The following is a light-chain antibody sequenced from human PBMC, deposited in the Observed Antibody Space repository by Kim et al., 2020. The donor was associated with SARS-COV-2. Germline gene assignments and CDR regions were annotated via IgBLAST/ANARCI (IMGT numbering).Light chain of an antibody. CDR2: WAS. CDR3: HQYYNSPPT. CDR1: QSVLYSSNNQNY. V-gene: IGKV4-1*01. Sequence: DIVMTQSPDSLAVSLGERATINCKSSQSVLYSSNNQNYLAWYQQKPGQPPRLLIYWASARESGVPDRFSGSGSGTVFTLTISSLQAEDVAVYYCHQYYNSPPTFGGGTKVDIK. J-gene: IGKJ4*01.